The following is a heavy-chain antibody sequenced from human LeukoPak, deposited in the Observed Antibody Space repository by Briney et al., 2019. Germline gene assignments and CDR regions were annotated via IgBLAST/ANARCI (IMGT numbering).Heavy chain of an antibody. J-gene: IGHJ4*02. CDR3: ARGRGGDYVPSRFDF. CDR2: ISGSGGNT. V-gene: IGHV3-23*01. D-gene: IGHD4-17*01. CDR1: GVSFSGFA. Sequence: SVGSLRLSCSGSGVSFSGFAMGWVRQAPGEGLEWGSSISGSGGNTYYADAVEGRFTVSRDNSENTVYLQMNSLRAEDTALYYCARGRGGDYVPSRFDFWGQGTLVTVS.